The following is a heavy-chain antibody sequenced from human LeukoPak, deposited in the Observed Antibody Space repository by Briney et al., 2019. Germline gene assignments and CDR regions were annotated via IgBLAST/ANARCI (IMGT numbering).Heavy chain of an antibody. CDR2: INPNSGGT. CDR3: ARALVVDNRIASVYYFDY. J-gene: IGHJ4*02. D-gene: IGHD3-22*01. Sequence: GASVKVSCKASGYTFTGYYMHWVRQAPGQGLEWMGWINPNSGGTNYAQKFQGRVTMTRDTSISTAYMELSRLRSDDTAVYYCARALVVDNRIASVYYFDYWGQGTLVTVSS. V-gene: IGHV1-2*02. CDR1: GYTFTGYY.